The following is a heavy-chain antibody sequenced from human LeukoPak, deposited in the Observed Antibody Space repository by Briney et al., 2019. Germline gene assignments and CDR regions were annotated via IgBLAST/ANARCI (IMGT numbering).Heavy chain of an antibody. D-gene: IGHD3-10*01. Sequence: SETLSLTCAVYGGSFSGYYWSWIRQPPGKGLEWIGEINHSGSTNYNPSLKSRVTISVDTSKNQFSLKLSSVTAADTAVYYCARRARLLWFGELTYYYYYYMDVWGKGTTVTTSS. V-gene: IGHV4-34*01. CDR2: INHSGST. CDR1: GGSFSGYY. CDR3: ARRARLLWFGELTYYYYYYMDV. J-gene: IGHJ6*03.